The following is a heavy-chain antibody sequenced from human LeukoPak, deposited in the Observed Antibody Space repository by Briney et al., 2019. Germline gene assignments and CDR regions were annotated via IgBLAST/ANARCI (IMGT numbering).Heavy chain of an antibody. V-gene: IGHV2-5*01. J-gene: IGHJ5*02. CDR2: IYWNDDK. CDR3: AYSGSTMVRGVHLFAWFYA. CDR1: GFSLSTSGVG. Sequence: SGPTLVNPTQTLPLTCTFSGFSLSTSGVGVGWIRQPPGKALEWLALIYWNDDKRYSPSLKSRLTITKDTSKNQVVLTMTNMDPVDSATYYCAYSGSTMVRGVHLFAWFYARGQGTLVSFSS. D-gene: IGHD3-10*01.